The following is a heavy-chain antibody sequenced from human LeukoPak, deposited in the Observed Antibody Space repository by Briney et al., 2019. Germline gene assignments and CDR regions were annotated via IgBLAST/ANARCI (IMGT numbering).Heavy chain of an antibody. D-gene: IGHD3-3*01. V-gene: IGHV1-2*02. CDR2: INPNSGGT. CDR1: GYTFTGYY. CDR3: AREGDFTIFGVVIIPVGWFDP. J-gene: IGHJ5*02. Sequence: ASVKVSCKASGYTFTGYYMHWVRQAPGQGLEWMGWINPNSGGTNYAQKFQGRVTMTRDTSISTAYMELSRLRSDDTAVYYCAREGDFTIFGVVIIPVGWFDPWGQGTLVTVSS.